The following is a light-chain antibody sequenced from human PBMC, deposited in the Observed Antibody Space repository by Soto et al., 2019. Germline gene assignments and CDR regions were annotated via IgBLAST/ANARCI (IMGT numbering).Light chain of an antibody. V-gene: IGKV3-11*01. Sequence: EIVLTQSPATLSLSPGERATLSCGASQSVSSYLAWYQQKPGQAPKLLIYAASNRATGIPARFSGSGSGTEFTLTISSLQPDDFATYYCQQYNSYWTFGQGTKVDIK. J-gene: IGKJ1*01. CDR3: QQYNSYWT. CDR1: QSVSSY. CDR2: AAS.